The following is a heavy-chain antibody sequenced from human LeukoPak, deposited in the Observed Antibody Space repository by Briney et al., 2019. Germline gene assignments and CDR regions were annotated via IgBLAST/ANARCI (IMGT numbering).Heavy chain of an antibody. CDR2: IYYSGGT. Sequence: PSETLSLTCTVSGGSISSYYWSWIRQPPGKGLEWIGYIYYSGGTNYNPSPKGRVTISVDTSKNQFSLKLSSVTAADTAVYYCAHSGYDFWSQTHFDYWGQGTLVTVSS. CDR3: AHSGYDFWSQTHFDY. V-gene: IGHV4-59*01. CDR1: GGSISSYY. D-gene: IGHD5-12*01. J-gene: IGHJ4*02.